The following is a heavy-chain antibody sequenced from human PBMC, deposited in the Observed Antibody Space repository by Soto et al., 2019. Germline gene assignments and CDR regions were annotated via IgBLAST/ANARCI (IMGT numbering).Heavy chain of an antibody. V-gene: IGHV4-30-4*01. D-gene: IGHD3-16*01. CDR1: GDSISSGNNY. J-gene: IGHJ6*02. CDR2: IFSSGTT. CDR3: ARVPSPFDYYYAMDV. Sequence: SETLSLPCTVSGDSISSGNNYWGWIRQPPGKGLEWIGYIFSSGTTYYNPSLKSRLTMSLDASQNQFSLKLNSLTDADTAVYFCARVPSPFDYYYAMDVWGQGTTVTVS.